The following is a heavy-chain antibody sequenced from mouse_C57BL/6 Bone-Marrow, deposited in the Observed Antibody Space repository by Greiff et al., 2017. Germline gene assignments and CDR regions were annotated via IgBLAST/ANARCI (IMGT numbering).Heavy chain of an antibody. CDR2: IDPSDSYT. Sequence: VQLQQPGAELVMPGASVQLSCKASGYTFTSYWMHWVKQRPGQGLEWIGEIDPSDSYTNYNQKFKGKSTLTVDKSSSTPYMQISSLTSVDSAVYYCASSYYDYDEYFDVWGTGTTVTVSS. D-gene: IGHD2-4*01. V-gene: IGHV1-69*01. J-gene: IGHJ1*03. CDR3: ASSYYDYDEYFDV. CDR1: GYTFTSYW.